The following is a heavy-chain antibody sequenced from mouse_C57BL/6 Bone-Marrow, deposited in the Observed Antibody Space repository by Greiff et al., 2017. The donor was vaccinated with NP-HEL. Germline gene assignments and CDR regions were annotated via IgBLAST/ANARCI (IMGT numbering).Heavy chain of an antibody. CDR3: ARWGLYDYEAYFDY. D-gene: IGHD2-4*01. J-gene: IGHJ2*01. CDR1: GYTFTDHT. Sequence: VKLMESDAELVKPGASVKISCKVSGYTFTDHTIHWMKQRPEQGLEWIGYIYPRDGSTKYNEKFKGKATLTADKSSSTAYMQLNSLTSEDSAVYFCARWGLYDYEAYFDYWGQGTTLTVSS. CDR2: IYPRDGST. V-gene: IGHV1-78*01.